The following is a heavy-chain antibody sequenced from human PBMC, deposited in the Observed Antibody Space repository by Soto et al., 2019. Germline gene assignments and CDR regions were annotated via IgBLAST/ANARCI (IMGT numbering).Heavy chain of an antibody. CDR2: INHSGST. V-gene: IGHV4-34*01. Sequence: SETLSLTCAVYGGSFSGYYWSWIRQPPGKGLEWIGEINHSGSTNYNPSLKSRVTISVDTSKNQFSLKLSSVTAADTAVYYCARGRRLEMVRGVIITYYYYYYMDVWGKGTTVTAP. J-gene: IGHJ6*03. CDR1: GGSFSGYY. CDR3: ARGRRLEMVRGVIITYYYYYYMDV. D-gene: IGHD3-10*01.